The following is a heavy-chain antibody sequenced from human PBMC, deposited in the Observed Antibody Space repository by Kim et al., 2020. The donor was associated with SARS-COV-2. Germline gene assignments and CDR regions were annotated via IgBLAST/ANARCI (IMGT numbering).Heavy chain of an antibody. J-gene: IGHJ5*02. Sequence: ASVKVSCKASGYSFSDYAMHWVRQSPGQGLMWMGRINGNSGGTSYARNLQGRVTVTRDTSTSTAYMELSRLTSDDTATYYCARGNSGSPIDHWGQGTLVIVSS. CDR2: INGNSGGT. V-gene: IGHV1-2*06. CDR3: ARGNSGSPIDH. CDR1: GYSFSDYA. D-gene: IGHD3-10*01.